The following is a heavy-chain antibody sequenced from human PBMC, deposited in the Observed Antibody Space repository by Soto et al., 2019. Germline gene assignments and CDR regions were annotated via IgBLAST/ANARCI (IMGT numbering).Heavy chain of an antibody. Sequence: QLQLQESGPGLVKPSDTLSLTCTVSGGTISTSNYYWGWIRQPPGMGLEWIGSFHYSGSTYYNPSLKSRVTISADTSKNQFSLKLSSVTAADTAVYYCARRGYYDSSGYFDYWGQGTLVTVSS. J-gene: IGHJ4*02. CDR1: GGTISTSNYY. V-gene: IGHV4-39*01. CDR2: FHYSGST. CDR3: ARRGYYDSSGYFDY. D-gene: IGHD3-22*01.